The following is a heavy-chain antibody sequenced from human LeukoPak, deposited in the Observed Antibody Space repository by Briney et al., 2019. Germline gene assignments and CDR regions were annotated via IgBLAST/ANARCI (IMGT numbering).Heavy chain of an antibody. D-gene: IGHD3-10*01. V-gene: IGHV1-8*03. CDR3: ARGSYYGSGSYYKKSPGY. J-gene: IGHJ4*02. CDR2: MNPYSGNT. CDR1: GYTFISYD. Sequence: ASVKVSCKASGYTFISYDINWVRQATGQGLEWMGWMNPYSGNTGYAQKFQGRVTITRNTSISTAYMELSSLRSEDTAVYYCARGSYYGSGSYYKKSPGYWGQGTLVTVSS.